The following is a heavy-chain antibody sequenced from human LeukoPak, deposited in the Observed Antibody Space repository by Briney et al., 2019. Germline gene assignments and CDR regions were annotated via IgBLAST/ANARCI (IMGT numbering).Heavy chain of an antibody. J-gene: IGHJ4*02. CDR1: GGSISSYY. CDR3: ARSPMSYYGSGSYYPVHFDY. Sequence: SETLSLTCTVSGGSISSYYWSWIRQHPGKGLEWIGYIYYSGSTYYNPSLKSRVTISVDTSKNQFSLKLSSVTAADTAVYYCARSPMSYYGSGSYYPVHFDYWGQGTLVTVSS. CDR2: IYYSGST. D-gene: IGHD3-10*01. V-gene: IGHV4-59*06.